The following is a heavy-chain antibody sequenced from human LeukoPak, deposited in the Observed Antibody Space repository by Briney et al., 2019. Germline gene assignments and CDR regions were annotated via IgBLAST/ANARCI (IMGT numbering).Heavy chain of an antibody. V-gene: IGHV4-59*01. Sequence: KTSETLSLTCTVSGGSISNYYWNWIRQPPGKGLEWIGYIYYTGSTNYNPSLKSRVTMSVDTSKNQFSLNLRSVTPEDTAVYYCARYSSSWYYFDYWGQGTLVTVSS. CDR2: IYYTGST. CDR1: GGSISNYY. CDR3: ARYSSSWYYFDY. J-gene: IGHJ4*02. D-gene: IGHD6-13*01.